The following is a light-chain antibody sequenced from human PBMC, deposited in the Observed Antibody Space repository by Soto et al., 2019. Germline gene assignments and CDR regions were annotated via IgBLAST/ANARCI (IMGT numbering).Light chain of an antibody. Sequence: QSALTQPRSVSGSPGESVTISCTGTSSDIGAYNYVFWFRRYPGKSPKLMIYDVYKRPSGVPDRFSGSKSANTASLTISGLQTEDEADYHCCSYAGSRSLVFGGGTKVTVL. V-gene: IGLV2-11*01. CDR1: SSDIGAYNY. CDR2: DVY. CDR3: CSYAGSRSLV. J-gene: IGLJ3*02.